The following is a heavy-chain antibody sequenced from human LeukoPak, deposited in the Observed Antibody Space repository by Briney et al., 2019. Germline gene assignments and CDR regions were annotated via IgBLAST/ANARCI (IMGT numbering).Heavy chain of an antibody. CDR2: IYIRGST. J-gene: IGHJ4*02. V-gene: IGHV4-61*02. CDR3: ATEVVSTPPGADN. CDR1: GYSISSGNYY. D-gene: IGHD2-15*01. Sequence: PSETLSLTCTVSGYSISSGNYYWSWIRQPAGKGLEWLGRIYIRGSTNYNPSLKSRATISVDTSKNQFSLKLSSVTAADTAVYYCATEVVSTPPGADNWGQGTLVTVSS.